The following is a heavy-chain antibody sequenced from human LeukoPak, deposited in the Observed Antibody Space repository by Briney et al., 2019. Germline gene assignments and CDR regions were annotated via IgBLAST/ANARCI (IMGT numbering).Heavy chain of an antibody. D-gene: IGHD2-21*02. Sequence: ASVKVSCKASGYTFTSYGISWVRQAPGQGLEWMGWISAYNGNTNYAQKLQGRVTMTTDTSTSTAYMELRSLRSDDMAVYYCARDAIEYCGGDCYDDYWGQGTLVTVSS. CDR1: GYTFTSYG. J-gene: IGHJ4*02. CDR3: ARDAIEYCGGDCYDDY. CDR2: ISAYNGNT. V-gene: IGHV1-18*03.